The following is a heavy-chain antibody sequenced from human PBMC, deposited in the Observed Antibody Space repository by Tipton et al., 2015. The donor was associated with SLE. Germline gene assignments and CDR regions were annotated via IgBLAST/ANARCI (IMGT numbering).Heavy chain of an antibody. V-gene: IGHV3-74*01. CDR1: GFTFSSYW. Sequence: SLRLSCAASGFTFSSYWMHWVRQAPGKGLVWVSRINSDGSSTSYADSVKGRFTISRDNAKNTLYLQMNSLRAEDTAVYYCTRRDDIVVGYAMDVWGQGTTVTVSS. D-gene: IGHD2-15*01. J-gene: IGHJ6*02. CDR2: INSDGSST. CDR3: TRRDDIVVGYAMDV.